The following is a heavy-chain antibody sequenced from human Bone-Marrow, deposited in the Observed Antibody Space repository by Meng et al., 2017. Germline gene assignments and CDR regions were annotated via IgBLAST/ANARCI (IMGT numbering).Heavy chain of an antibody. J-gene: IGHJ4*02. Sequence: DVDLVVSVGGLVRPGGFRCLSCLASGLCFTDDWMSWVRQAQGKGVEWVVRIKRNSDGGTIDYAESVKGRFTISRDDSKNTLYLQMDSLITEDTAVYFCATGVAAADHWGQGTLVTVSS. CDR2: IKRNSDGGTI. CDR1: GLCFTDDW. D-gene: IGHD6-13*01. V-gene: IGHV3-15*01. CDR3: ATGVAAADH.